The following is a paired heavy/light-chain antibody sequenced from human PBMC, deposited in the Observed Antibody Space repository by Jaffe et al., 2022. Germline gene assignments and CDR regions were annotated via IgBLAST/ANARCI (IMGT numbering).Heavy chain of an antibody. J-gene: IGHJ3*02. CDR2: INPSGGST. CDR1: GYTFTSYY. D-gene: IGHD3-10*01. CDR3: ARERLVSWFGELLQNGCGAFDI. V-gene: IGHV1-46*01. Sequence: QVQLVQSGAEVKKPGASVKVSCKASGYTFTSYYMHWVRQAPGQGLEWMGIINPSGGSTSYAQKFQGRVTMTRDTSTSTVYMELSSLRSEDTAVYYCARERLVSWFGELLQNGCGAFDIWGQGTMVTVSS.
Light chain of an antibody. CDR1: QSVSSSY. J-gene: IGKJ1*01. CDR3: QQYGSSRRT. V-gene: IGKV3-20*01. CDR2: GAS. Sequence: EIVLTQSPGTLSLSPGERATLSCRASQSVSSSYLAWYQQKPGQAPRLLIYGASSRATGIPDRFSGSGSGTDFTLTISRLEPEDFAVYYCQQYGSSRRTFGQGTKVEIK.